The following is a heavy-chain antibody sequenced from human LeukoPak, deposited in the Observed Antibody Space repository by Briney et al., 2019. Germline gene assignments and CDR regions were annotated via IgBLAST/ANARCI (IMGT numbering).Heavy chain of an antibody. CDR2: ISSSSSYI. J-gene: IGHJ4*02. V-gene: IGHV3-21*01. CDR1: GCTFSSYS. D-gene: IGHD3-16*02. Sequence: PGGSLRLSCAASGCTFSSYSMNWVRQAPGEGLEWVSSISSSSSYIYYADSVKGRFTISRDNAKNSLYLQMNSLRAEDTAVYYCARAITFGGVIAPIDYWGQGTLVTVSS. CDR3: ARAITFGGVIAPIDY.